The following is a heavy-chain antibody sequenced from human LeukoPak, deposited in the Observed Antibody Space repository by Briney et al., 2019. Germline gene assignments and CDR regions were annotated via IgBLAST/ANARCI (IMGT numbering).Heavy chain of an antibody. CDR2: ISYDGSNK. D-gene: IGHD6-19*01. V-gene: IGHV3-30*18. CDR3: AKDRGDGYSSGGNVGYFDY. J-gene: IGHJ4*02. Sequence: GRSLRLSCAASGFTFSSYGMHWVRQAPGKGLEWVAVISYDGSNKYYADSVKGRFTISRDNSKNTLYLQMNSLRDEDTAVYYCAKDRGDGYSSGGNVGYFDYWGQGTLVTVSS. CDR1: GFTFSSYG.